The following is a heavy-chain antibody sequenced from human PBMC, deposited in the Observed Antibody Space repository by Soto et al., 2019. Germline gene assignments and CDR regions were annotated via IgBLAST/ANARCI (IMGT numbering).Heavy chain of an antibody. CDR2: VYTSDYT. CDR3: TKYRRTDAEGYSFDY. CDR1: GASIRSYY. V-gene: IGHV4-4*08. D-gene: IGHD2-15*01. Sequence: PSETLSLTCSVSGASIRSYYWHWIRQPPGKGLGWIGYVYTSDYTRYSSSLKSRVTISVXXXXXXFXLXLXXXTAAXTAVYFCTKYRRTDAEGYSFDYWGQGALVTVSS. J-gene: IGHJ4*02.